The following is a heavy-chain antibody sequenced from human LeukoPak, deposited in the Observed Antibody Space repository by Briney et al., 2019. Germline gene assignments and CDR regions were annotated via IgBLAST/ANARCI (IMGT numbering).Heavy chain of an antibody. V-gene: IGHV3-21*01. D-gene: IGHD4-17*01. CDR2: ISSSSSYI. Sequence: GGSLRLSCAASGFTFSSYSMNWVRQAPGKGLEWVSSISSSSSYIYYADSVKGRFTISRDNAKNSLYLKMNSLRAEDTAVYYCARTPRVTTVTKSWFDPWGQGTLVTVSS. CDR3: ARTPRVTTVTKSWFDP. CDR1: GFTFSSYS. J-gene: IGHJ5*02.